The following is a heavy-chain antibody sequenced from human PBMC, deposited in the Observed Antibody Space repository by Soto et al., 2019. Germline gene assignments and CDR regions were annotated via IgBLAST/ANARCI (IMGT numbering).Heavy chain of an antibody. D-gene: IGHD2-8*01. CDR1: GFTFSSYW. CDR3: ARGERYCTNGVCPFGY. J-gene: IGHJ4*02. V-gene: IGHV3-7*01. CDR2: IKKDGSEK. Sequence: PGGSLRLSCAASGFTFSSYWMSWVRQAPGKGLEWVANIKKDGSEKYYVDSVKGRFTISRDNAKNSLYLQMNSLRAEDTAVYYCARGERYCTNGVCPFGYWGQGTLVTVSS.